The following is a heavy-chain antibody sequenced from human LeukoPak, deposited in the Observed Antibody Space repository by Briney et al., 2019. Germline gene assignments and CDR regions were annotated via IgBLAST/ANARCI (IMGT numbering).Heavy chain of an antibody. Sequence: PSETLSLTCAVYGGSFSGYYWSWIRQPPGKGLEWIGEINHSGSTNYNPSLKSRVTISVDTSKNQFSLKLSSVTAADTAVYYCARGGTLRLGELSFATFDYWGQGTLVTVSS. D-gene: IGHD3-16*02. V-gene: IGHV4-34*01. CDR3: ARGGTLRLGELSFATFDY. J-gene: IGHJ4*02. CDR2: INHSGST. CDR1: GGSFSGYY.